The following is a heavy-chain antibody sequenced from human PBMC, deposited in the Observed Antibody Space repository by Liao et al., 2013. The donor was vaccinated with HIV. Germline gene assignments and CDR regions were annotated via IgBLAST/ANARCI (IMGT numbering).Heavy chain of an antibody. CDR1: GGSFSGYY. CDR2: INHSGST. J-gene: IGHJ3*02. Sequence: QVQLKQWGAGLLKPSETLSLTCAVYGGSFSGYYWSWIRQPPGKGLEWIGEINHSGSTNYNPSLTSRVTISLDTSKNQFSLRLSSVTAADTAVYYCARGRGTSAFDIWGQGTMVTVSS. CDR3: ARGRGTSAFDI. V-gene: IGHV4-34*01. D-gene: IGHD1-1*01.